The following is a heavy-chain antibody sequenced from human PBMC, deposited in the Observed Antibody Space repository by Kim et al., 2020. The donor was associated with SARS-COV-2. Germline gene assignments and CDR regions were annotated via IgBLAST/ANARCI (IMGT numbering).Heavy chain of an antibody. V-gene: IGHV3-33*01. Sequence: YYADSVKGRFTSSRDNSKNTLYLQMNSLRAEDTAVYYCARLYSSSWYLDYWGQGTLVTVSS. CDR3: ARLYSSSWYLDY. J-gene: IGHJ4*02. D-gene: IGHD6-13*01.